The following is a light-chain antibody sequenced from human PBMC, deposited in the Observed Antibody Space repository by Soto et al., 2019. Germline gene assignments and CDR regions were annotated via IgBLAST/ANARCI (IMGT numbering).Light chain of an antibody. Sequence: AIRMTQSPSSFSASTGDRVTITCRASQGISSYLAWYQQKPGKAPKLLIYAASTLQSGVPSRFSGSGSETDFTLTISCLQSEDFATYYCHQYYSYPFTFGPGNKVDIK. CDR1: QGISSY. CDR2: AAS. CDR3: HQYYSYPFT. J-gene: IGKJ3*01. V-gene: IGKV1-8*01.